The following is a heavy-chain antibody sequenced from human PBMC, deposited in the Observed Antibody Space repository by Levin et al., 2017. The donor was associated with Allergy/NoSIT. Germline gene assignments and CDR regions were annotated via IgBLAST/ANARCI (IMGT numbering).Heavy chain of an antibody. D-gene: IGHD6-19*01. J-gene: IGHJ4*02. CDR1: GVTFSDSA. CDR3: IRQVEWLVGGRDY. Sequence: SGGSLRLSCTVSGVTFSDSAIHWARQASGKGLEWVGRIRSKAKNYATSYAASMKGRFSISRDDSKNTAYLHMNSLKSEDTAVYYCIRQVEWLVGGRDYWGQGTLVTVSS. CDR2: IRSKAKNYAT. V-gene: IGHV3-73*01.